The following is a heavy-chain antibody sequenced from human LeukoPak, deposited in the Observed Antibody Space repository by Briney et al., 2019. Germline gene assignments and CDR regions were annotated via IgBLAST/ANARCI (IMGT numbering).Heavy chain of an antibody. CDR2: INPSGGST. CDR1: GYTFTSYY. J-gene: IGHJ6*02. CDR3: ARGTLGSGSYYMELSV. D-gene: IGHD3-10*01. Sequence: ASVKVSCKASGYTFTSYYMHWVRQAPGQGLEWMGIINPSGGSTSYAQKFQGSVTMTRDTSTSTVYMELSSLRSEDTAVYYCARGTLGSGSYYMELSVWGQGTTVTVSS. V-gene: IGHV1-46*01.